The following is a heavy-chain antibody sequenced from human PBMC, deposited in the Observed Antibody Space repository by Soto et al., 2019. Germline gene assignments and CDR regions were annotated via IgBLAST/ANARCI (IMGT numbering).Heavy chain of an antibody. CDR2: IYYSGST. CDR1: GGSINSSSYF. D-gene: IGHD6-6*01. J-gene: IGHJ6*02. V-gene: IGHV4-39*01. CDR3: ARRSVLTMAYYYGMDV. Sequence: SETLSLTCSVSGGSINSSSYFWGWIRQPPGKGLEWIGSIYYSGSTYYNPSLKSRVTISVDTSKNQFSLKLSSVTAADTAVYYCARRSVLTMAYYYGMDVWGQGTTVTVSS.